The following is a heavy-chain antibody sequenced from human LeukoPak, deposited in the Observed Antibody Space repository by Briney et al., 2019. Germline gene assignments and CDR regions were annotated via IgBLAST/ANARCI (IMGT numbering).Heavy chain of an antibody. CDR2: VYPDDSDT. CDR1: GYSFSNYW. CDR3: ARAYTGSFSGYNY. D-gene: IGHD6-25*01. J-gene: IGHJ4*02. V-gene: IGHV5-51*01. Sequence: GESLKISCKGSGYSFSNYWIGWVRQMPGKGREWMGIVYPDDSDTRYNPPFEGQVTISVDKSISTAYLQWSSLRASDTAMYFCARAYTGSFSGYNYWGQGTLVTVSS.